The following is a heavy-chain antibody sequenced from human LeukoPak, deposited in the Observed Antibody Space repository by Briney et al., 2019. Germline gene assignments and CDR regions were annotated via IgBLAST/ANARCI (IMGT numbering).Heavy chain of an antibody. CDR1: GGTFSSYA. J-gene: IGHJ3*02. D-gene: IGHD3-3*01. V-gene: IGHV1-69*13. Sequence: SVKVSCKASGGTFSSYAISWVRQAPGQGLEWMGGIIPIFGTANYAQKFQGRVTITADESTSTAYMELSSLRSEDTAVYYCARARSLGDFFDIWGQGTMVTVSS. CDR3: ARARSLGDFFDI. CDR2: IIPIFGTA.